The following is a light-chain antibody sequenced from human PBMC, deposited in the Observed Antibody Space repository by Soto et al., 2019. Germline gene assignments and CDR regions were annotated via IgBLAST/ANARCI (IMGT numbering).Light chain of an antibody. CDR1: QSVNSN. CDR3: QQYNNRPPDT. J-gene: IGKJ2*01. Sequence: DIVMTQSPDSLPVSLGERATINCKSSQSVNSNLAWYQQKPGQAPRLLIYGASTRVAGIPARFSGSGSGTEFSLTISSLQSEDFAVYYCQQYNNRPPDTFGQGTKLEIK. V-gene: IGKV3-15*01. CDR2: GAS.